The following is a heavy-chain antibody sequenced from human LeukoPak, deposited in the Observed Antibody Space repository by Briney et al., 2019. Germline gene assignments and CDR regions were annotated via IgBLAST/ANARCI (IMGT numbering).Heavy chain of an antibody. J-gene: IGHJ4*02. CDR3: ARVKSTKLEGDIVVVPAAPGDY. CDR2: INWNGGST. D-gene: IGHD2-2*01. Sequence: GGSLRLSCAASGFTFDDYGMSWVRQAPGKGLEWVSGINWNGGSTGYADSVKGRFTISRDNAENSLYLQMNSLRAEDTAVYYCARVKSTKLEGDIVVVPAAPGDYWGQGTLVTVSS. CDR1: GFTFDDYG. V-gene: IGHV3-20*04.